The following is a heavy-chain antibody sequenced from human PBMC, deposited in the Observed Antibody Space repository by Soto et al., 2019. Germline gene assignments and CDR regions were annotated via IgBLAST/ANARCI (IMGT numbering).Heavy chain of an antibody. CDR3: ARSHCSATNCSNTYYYGMDV. CDR1: GFTFSNYE. V-gene: IGHV3-48*03. D-gene: IGHD2-2*01. J-gene: IGHJ6*02. CDR2: TVSSGSVS. Sequence: EVQLVESGGGLVQPGGSLRLSCAASGFTFSNYEMNWVRQAPGKGLEWVAHTVSSGSVSYFADSVQGRFTISRDNVKNSLSLQMTSLRVDDTAIYYCARSHCSATNCSNTYYYGMDVWGQGTTVTVSS.